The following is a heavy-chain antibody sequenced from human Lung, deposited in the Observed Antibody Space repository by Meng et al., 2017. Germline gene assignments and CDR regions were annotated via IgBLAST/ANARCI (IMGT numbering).Heavy chain of an antibody. CDR3: AREPYYYGSGSYSSYWYFDL. V-gene: IGHV4-31*03. CDR1: GGSISSGGYY. CDR2: IYYSGST. D-gene: IGHD3-10*01. J-gene: IGHJ2*01. Sequence: QVALQESGPGLVKPSQTLSLTCTVSGGSISSGGYYWSWIRQHPGKGLEWIGYIYYSGSTYYNPSLKSRVTISVDTSKNQFSLKLSSVTAADTAVYYCAREPYYYGSGSYSSYWYFDLWGRGTLVTVSS.